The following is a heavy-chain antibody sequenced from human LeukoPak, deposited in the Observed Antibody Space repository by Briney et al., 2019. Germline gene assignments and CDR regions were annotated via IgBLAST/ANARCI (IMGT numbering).Heavy chain of an antibody. Sequence: PSETLSLTCTVSGGSISSGGYYWSWIRQHPGKGLEWIGYIYYSGSTYYNPSLKSRVTISVDTSKNQFSLKLSSVTAADTAVYYCARLGYSGYQDPYYFDYWGQGTLSPSPQ. CDR2: IYYSGST. V-gene: IGHV4-31*03. CDR1: GGSISSGGYY. CDR3: ARLGYSGYQDPYYFDY. D-gene: IGHD5-12*01. J-gene: IGHJ4*02.